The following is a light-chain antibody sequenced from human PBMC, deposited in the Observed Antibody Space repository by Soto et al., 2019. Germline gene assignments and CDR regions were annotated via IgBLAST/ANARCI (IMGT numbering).Light chain of an antibody. CDR2: DVS. V-gene: IGLV2-14*03. J-gene: IGLJ3*02. CDR3: TSYTTSNTVV. CDR1: SSEVGGYNY. Sequence: QSALTQPASVSGSPGQSITISCTGTSSEVGGYNYVSWYQQHPGKAPKFMIYDVSNRPSGVSNRFSGSKSGNTASLTISGRQAEDEADYYCTSYTTSNTVVFGGGTKLTVL.